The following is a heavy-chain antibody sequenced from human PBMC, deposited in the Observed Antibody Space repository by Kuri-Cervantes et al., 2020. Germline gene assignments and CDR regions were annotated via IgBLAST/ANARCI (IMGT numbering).Heavy chain of an antibody. CDR2: ISPIFGTP. J-gene: IGHJ4*02. CDR3: ARDGYSSSSWLYFDY. D-gene: IGHD6-6*01. CDR1: GGTFRSLA. V-gene: IGHV1-69*13. Sequence: SVKVSCKASGGTFRSLALSWVRQAPGQGLEWMGGISPIFGTPNYAQKFHGRVTITADDSTSTAYLEASSLRSEDTAVYYCARDGYSSSSWLYFDYWGQGTLVTVSS.